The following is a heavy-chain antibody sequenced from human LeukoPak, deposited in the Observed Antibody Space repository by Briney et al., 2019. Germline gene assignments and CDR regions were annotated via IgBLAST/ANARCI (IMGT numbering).Heavy chain of an antibody. CDR1: GFTFSSYA. J-gene: IGHJ4*02. V-gene: IGHV3-23*01. D-gene: IGHD6-19*01. Sequence: GGSLRLSCAASGFTFSSYALSWVRQAPGKGLEWVSGISGAGGSTYYADSVKGRFTISRDNSKNTLYLQMNSLRAEDTAVYYCAKARSSDWWTFDYWGEGTLVTVSS. CDR2: ISGAGGST. CDR3: AKARSSDWWTFDY.